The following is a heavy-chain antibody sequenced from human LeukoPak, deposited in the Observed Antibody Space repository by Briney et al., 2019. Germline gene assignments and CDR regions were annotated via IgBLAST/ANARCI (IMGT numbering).Heavy chain of an antibody. V-gene: IGHV3-74*01. CDR1: GFTVSSYW. Sequence: PGGSLRLSCAASGFTVSSYWMHWVRQVPGKGLVWVSRMNVEGSVTSYADFMKGRFTISRDIAKNTLYLQMNTLTAEDTAVYYCARDFGGNSDFWGQGTLVTVSS. CDR3: ARDFGGNSDF. D-gene: IGHD4-23*01. CDR2: MNVEGSVT. J-gene: IGHJ4*02.